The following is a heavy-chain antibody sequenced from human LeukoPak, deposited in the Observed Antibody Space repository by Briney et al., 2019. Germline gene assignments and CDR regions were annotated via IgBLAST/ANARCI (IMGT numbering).Heavy chain of an antibody. J-gene: IGHJ6*03. Sequence: QPGGSLRLSCAASGFTFSDYYMSWIRQAPGKGLEWVSYISSSGSTIYYADSVKGRFTISRDNAKNSLYLQMNSLRAEDTAVYYCARAYDILTGAPYYYYMDVWGKGTTVTVSS. V-gene: IGHV3-11*01. CDR1: GFTFSDYY. CDR2: ISSSGSTI. D-gene: IGHD3-9*01. CDR3: ARAYDILTGAPYYYYMDV.